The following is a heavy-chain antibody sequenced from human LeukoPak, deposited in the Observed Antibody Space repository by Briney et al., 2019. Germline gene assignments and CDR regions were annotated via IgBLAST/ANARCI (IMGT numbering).Heavy chain of an antibody. CDR1: GGSISSSSYF. J-gene: IGHJ6*02. Sequence: SETLSLTCKVSGGSISSSSYFWGWIRQPPGKGLEWIGIIYYSGSTYYTPSLKSRFTISVDTSKNQFSLRLSSVTAADTAVYYCARRKYYYYGMDVWGQGTTVTVSS. V-gene: IGHV4-39*01. CDR3: ARRKYYYYGMDV. CDR2: IYYSGST.